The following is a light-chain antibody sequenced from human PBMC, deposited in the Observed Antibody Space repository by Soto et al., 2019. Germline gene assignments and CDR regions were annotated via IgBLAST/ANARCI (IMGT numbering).Light chain of an antibody. V-gene: IGKV1-5*03. J-gene: IGKJ5*01. CDR3: QQYKYYST. Sequence: DIQMTQSPSTLSGSVGARVPITCRASQSISGFLAWYQQQPGRAPKLLIYTASTLASGVPSRFSGSGSETEFTLTISSLQPDDFATYYCQQYKYYSTFGQGTRLEIK. CDR1: QSISGF. CDR2: TAS.